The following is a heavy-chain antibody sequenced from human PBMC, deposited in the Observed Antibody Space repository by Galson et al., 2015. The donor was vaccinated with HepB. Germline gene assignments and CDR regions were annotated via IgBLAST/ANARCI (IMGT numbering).Heavy chain of an antibody. D-gene: IGHD1-26*01. Sequence: SLRLSCAASGFTFSSYSMNWVRQAPGKGLEWVSYISSSSSTIYYADSVKGRFTISRDNAKNSLCLQMNSLRAEDTAVYYCARDSGSYEGYYYYGMDVWGQGTTVTVSS. CDR2: ISSSSSTI. V-gene: IGHV3-48*04. CDR1: GFTFSSYS. J-gene: IGHJ6*02. CDR3: ARDSGSYEGYYYYGMDV.